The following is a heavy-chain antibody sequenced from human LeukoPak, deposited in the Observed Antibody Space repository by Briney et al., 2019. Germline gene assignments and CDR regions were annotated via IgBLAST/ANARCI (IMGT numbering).Heavy chain of an antibody. Sequence: GESLKISCKGSGYSFTSYWIGWVRLMPGKGLEWMGIIYPGDSDTRYSPSFQGQVTISADKSISTAYLQWSSLKASDSAMYYCARIAWNYYDTSGYPEWFDPWGQGTLVTVSS. CDR1: GYSFTSYW. CDR2: IYPGDSDT. J-gene: IGHJ5*02. CDR3: ARIAWNYYDTSGYPEWFDP. V-gene: IGHV5-51*01. D-gene: IGHD3-22*01.